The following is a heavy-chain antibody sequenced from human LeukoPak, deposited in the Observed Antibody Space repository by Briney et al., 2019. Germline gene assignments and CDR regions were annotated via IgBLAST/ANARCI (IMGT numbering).Heavy chain of an antibody. Sequence: GGSLRLSCAASGFSFSDYYMTWVRQAPGKGLEWIANINQNSYTMYYADSVKGRFTISRDNAKSSLYLHMNSLRLDDTAVYYCARDRRSPHSAYDWGRLDSWGQGTLVAVSS. CDR2: INQNSYTM. D-gene: IGHD5-12*01. J-gene: IGHJ4*02. CDR1: GFSFSDYY. CDR3: ARDRRSPHSAYDWGRLDS. V-gene: IGHV3-11*01.